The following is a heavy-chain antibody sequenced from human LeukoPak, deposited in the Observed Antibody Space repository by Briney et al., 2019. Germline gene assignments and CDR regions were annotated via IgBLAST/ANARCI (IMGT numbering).Heavy chain of an antibody. V-gene: IGHV1-69*05. Sequence: ASVKVSCKASGGTFSSSAISWVRQAPGQGLEWMGGIIPIFGTTNYAQKFQGRATITTDESTTTAYMELSSLRSEDTAVYYCARALHPDTGNFDYWGQGTLVTVSS. CDR3: ARALHPDTGNFDY. D-gene: IGHD1-1*01. CDR2: IIPIFGTT. CDR1: GGTFSSSA. J-gene: IGHJ4*02.